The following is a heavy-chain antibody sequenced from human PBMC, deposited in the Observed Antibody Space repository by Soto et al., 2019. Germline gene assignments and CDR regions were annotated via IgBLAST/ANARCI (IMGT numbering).Heavy chain of an antibody. V-gene: IGHV3-23*01. J-gene: IGHJ6*03. Sequence: EVQLLESGGGLVQPGGSLRLSCAASGFTFSSYAMSWVRQAPGKGLEWVSAISGSGGSTYYADSVKGRFTISRDNSKNTLYLQMNSLRAEDTAVYYCAKDWGGYDYFYYYYYMDVWGKGTTVTVSS. CDR2: ISGSGGST. D-gene: IGHD5-12*01. CDR1: GFTFSSYA. CDR3: AKDWGGYDYFYYYYYMDV.